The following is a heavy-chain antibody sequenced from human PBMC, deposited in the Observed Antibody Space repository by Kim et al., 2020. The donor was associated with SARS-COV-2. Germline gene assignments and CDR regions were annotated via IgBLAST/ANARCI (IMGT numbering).Heavy chain of an antibody. Sequence: SETLSLTCAVYGGSFSGYYWSWIRQPPGKGLEWIGEINHSGSTNYNPSLKSRVTISVDTSKNQFSLKLSSVTAADTAVYYCARVVSLYDSSGYTYYYYGMDVWGQGTTVTVSS. CDR2: INHSGST. D-gene: IGHD3-22*01. V-gene: IGHV4-34*01. CDR1: GGSFSGYY. CDR3: ARVVSLYDSSGYTYYYYGMDV. J-gene: IGHJ6*02.